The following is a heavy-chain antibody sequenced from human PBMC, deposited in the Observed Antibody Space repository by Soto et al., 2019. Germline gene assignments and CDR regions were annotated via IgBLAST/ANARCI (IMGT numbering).Heavy chain of an antibody. Sequence: EVQLVESGGGLVQPGRSQRLSYAAYGFTFDDYAMHWVRQVPGKGLEGVSGSNWNSGSIEYADSVKSRFAISRDNAKNSLHLQMNSLRAEDTAFYYCVKDQSINWYSGHFRHWGQGTLVTVSS. D-gene: IGHD6-13*01. CDR2: SNWNSGSI. V-gene: IGHV3-9*01. CDR3: VKDQSINWYSGHFRH. J-gene: IGHJ1*01. CDR1: GFTFDDYA.